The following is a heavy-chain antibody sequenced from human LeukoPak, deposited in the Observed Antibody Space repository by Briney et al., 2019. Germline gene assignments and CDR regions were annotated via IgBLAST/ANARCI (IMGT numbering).Heavy chain of an antibody. D-gene: IGHD6-13*01. V-gene: IGHV3-21*01. CDR2: IRSSSSYI. J-gene: IGHJ4*02. CDR3: ARDAYSSSWFPDY. CDR1: GFTFSSYS. Sequence: GGSLRLSCAASGFTFSSYSMNWVRQAPGKGLEWVLSIRSSSSYIYYADSVKGRFTISRDNSKNTLYLQMNSLRAEDTAVYYCARDAYSSSWFPDYWGQGTLVTVSS.